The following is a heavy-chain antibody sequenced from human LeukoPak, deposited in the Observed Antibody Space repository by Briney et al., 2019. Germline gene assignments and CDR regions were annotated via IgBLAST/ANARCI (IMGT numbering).Heavy chain of an antibody. CDR1: VRFISRLGYY. D-gene: IGHD2/OR15-2a*01. V-gene: IGHV4-39*07. CDR3: ARGPFFYRYGMDV. Sequence: SETLSLTCTVSVRFISRLGYYCARIRQPPGKGLERIGSIYYSGSTYYNPSLKSRVPISVDTSKNQFSLKLSSVTAADTAVYYCARGPFFYRYGMDVWGQGTTVTVSS. CDR2: IYYSGST. J-gene: IGHJ6*02.